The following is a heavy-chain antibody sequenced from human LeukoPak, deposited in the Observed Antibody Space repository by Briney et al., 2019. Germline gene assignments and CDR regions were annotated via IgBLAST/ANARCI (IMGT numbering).Heavy chain of an antibody. V-gene: IGHV1-18*01. Sequence: GASVKVSCKASGYTFTSYGISWVRQAPGQGLEWMGWISAYNGNTNYAQKLQGRVTMTTDTSTSTAYMELRSLRSDDTAVYYCARDANIVVVPADVRLDYWGQGTLVTVSS. CDR1: GYTFTSYG. J-gene: IGHJ4*02. CDR2: ISAYNGNT. D-gene: IGHD2-2*01. CDR3: ARDANIVVVPADVRLDY.